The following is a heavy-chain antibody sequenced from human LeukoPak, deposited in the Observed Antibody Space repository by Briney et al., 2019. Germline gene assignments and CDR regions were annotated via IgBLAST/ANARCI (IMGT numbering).Heavy chain of an antibody. D-gene: IGHD5-12*01. J-gene: IGHJ4*02. CDR1: GFTFSSYA. CDR3: AKDMEDIVATDRVDY. CDR2: ISGSGGST. V-gene: IGHV3-23*01. Sequence: PGGSLRLSWAASGFTFSSYAMSWVRQAPGKGLEWVSAISGSGGSTYYADSVKGRFTISRDNSKNTLYLQMNSLRAEDTAVYYCAKDMEDIVATDRVDYWGQGTLVIVSS.